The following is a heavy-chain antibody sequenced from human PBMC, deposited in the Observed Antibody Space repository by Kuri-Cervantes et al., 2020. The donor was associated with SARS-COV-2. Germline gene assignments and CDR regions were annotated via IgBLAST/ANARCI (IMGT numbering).Heavy chain of an antibody. V-gene: IGHV3-30-3*01. Sequence: LSLTCAASGFTFSSYAMHWVRQAPGKGLEWVAVISYDGSNKYYADSVKGRFTISRDSSKNTLYLQMNSLRAEDTAVYYCARGIAVAKPFFDYWGQGTLVTVSS. D-gene: IGHD6-19*01. CDR1: GFTFSSYA. J-gene: IGHJ4*02. CDR2: ISYDGSNK. CDR3: ARGIAVAKPFFDY.